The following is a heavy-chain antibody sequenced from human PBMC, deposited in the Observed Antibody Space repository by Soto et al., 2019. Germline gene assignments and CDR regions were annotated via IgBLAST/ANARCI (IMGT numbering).Heavy chain of an antibody. Sequence: SETLSLTCIVSGASISSNYSGWIRQTPGKGVEWIGYIYHSGAPNYSPALESRVTKAVDTPKSQCTLKLTSVTPAATAVYYCAKAGSYSGTSGRVDYWGQGILVTVSS. D-gene: IGHD1-26*01. V-gene: IGHV4-59*01. CDR3: AKAGSYSGTSGRVDY. J-gene: IGHJ4*02. CDR2: IYHSGAP. CDR1: GASISSNY.